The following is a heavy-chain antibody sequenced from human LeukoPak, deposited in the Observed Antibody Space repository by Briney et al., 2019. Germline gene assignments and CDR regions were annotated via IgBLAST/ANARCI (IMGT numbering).Heavy chain of an antibody. CDR2: INHSGST. CDR1: GGSFSGYY. J-gene: IGHJ4*02. CDR3: AGRDEFSRFKAFDY. D-gene: IGHD2/OR15-2a*01. V-gene: IGHV4-34*01. Sequence: SETLSLTCAVYGGSFSGYYWSWIRQPPGKGLEWIGEINHSGSTNYNPSLKSRVTRSVDTSKNQFSLKLSSVTAADTAVYYCAGRDEFSRFKAFDYWGQGTLVTISS.